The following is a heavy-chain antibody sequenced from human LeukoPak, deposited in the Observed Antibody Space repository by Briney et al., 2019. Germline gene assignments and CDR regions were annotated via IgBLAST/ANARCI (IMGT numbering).Heavy chain of an antibody. V-gene: IGHV3-20*04. CDR2: INWNGGST. CDR3: ARVPRDYDSSGYRYFDY. J-gene: IGHJ4*02. Sequence: GGSLRLSCAASGFTFDDYGMSWVRQAPGKGLEWVYGINWNGGSTGYADSVKGRFTISRDNAKNSLYLQMNSLRAEDTALYYCARVPRDYDSSGYRYFDYWGQGTLVTVSS. D-gene: IGHD3-22*01. CDR1: GFTFDDYG.